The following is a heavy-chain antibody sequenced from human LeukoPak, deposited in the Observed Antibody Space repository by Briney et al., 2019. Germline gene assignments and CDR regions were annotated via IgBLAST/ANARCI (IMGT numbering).Heavy chain of an antibody. J-gene: IGHJ4*02. Sequence: GASVKVSCKASGYTFTSYGISWVRQAPGQGLEWMGWISAYNGNTNYAQKLQGRVTMTTDTSTSTAYMELRSLRSDDTAVYYCARYYCSGGSCYLFDYWGQGTLVTVSS. CDR3: ARYYCSGGSCYLFDY. D-gene: IGHD2-15*01. CDR1: GYTFTSYG. CDR2: ISAYNGNT. V-gene: IGHV1-18*01.